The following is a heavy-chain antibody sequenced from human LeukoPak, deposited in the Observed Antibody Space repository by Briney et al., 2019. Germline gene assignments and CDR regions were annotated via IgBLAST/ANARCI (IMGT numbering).Heavy chain of an antibody. Sequence: PGGSLRLSCAASGFTFNSYPMHWVPQAPGKGLEWVAVISNDGNNKYYADSVKGRFTISRDNSNNTLSLQMNGLRVEDTAVYYCARPDDLESFYRANHYWGRGTLVTVS. D-gene: IGHD3-10*01. V-gene: IGHV3-30*04. CDR2: ISNDGNNK. CDR3: ARPDDLESFYRANHY. J-gene: IGHJ4*02. CDR1: GFTFNSYP.